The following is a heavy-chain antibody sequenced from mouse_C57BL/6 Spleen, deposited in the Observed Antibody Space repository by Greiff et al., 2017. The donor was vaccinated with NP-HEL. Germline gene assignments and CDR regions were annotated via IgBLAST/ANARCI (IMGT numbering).Heavy chain of an antibody. CDR3: AYSNYLYYFDY. V-gene: IGHV14-2*01. CDR2: IDPEDGET. J-gene: IGHJ2*01. CDR1: GFNIKDYY. Sequence: EVQLQQSGAELVKPGASVKLSCTASGFNIKDYYMHWVKQRTEQGLEWIGRIDPEDGETKYAQKFQGKATITADTSSNTAYLQLSSLTSEDTAGYYCAYSNYLYYFDYWGQGTTLTVSS. D-gene: IGHD2-5*01.